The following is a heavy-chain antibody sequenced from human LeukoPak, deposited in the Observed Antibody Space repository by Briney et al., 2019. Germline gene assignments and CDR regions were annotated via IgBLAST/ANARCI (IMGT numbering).Heavy chain of an antibody. J-gene: IGHJ4*02. Sequence: SETLSLTCAVYGGSFSGYYWSWIRQPPGKGLEWIGEINHSGSSNYNPSLKSRVTISVDTSKNQFSLKLSSVTAADTAVYYCARGPTYQPIDFWGQGTLVTVSS. V-gene: IGHV4-34*01. D-gene: IGHD2-2*01. CDR1: GGSFSGYY. CDR2: INHSGSS. CDR3: ARGPTYQPIDF.